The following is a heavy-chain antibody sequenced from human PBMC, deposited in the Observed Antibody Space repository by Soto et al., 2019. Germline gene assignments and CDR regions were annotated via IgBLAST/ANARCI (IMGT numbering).Heavy chain of an antibody. CDR3: ARECELELRDYYGMDV. CDR1: GGTFSSYA. V-gene: IGHV1-69*01. CDR2: IIPIFGTA. Sequence: QVQLVQSGADVKKPGSSVKVSCKASGGTFSSYAISWVRQAPGQGLEWMGGIIPIFGTANYAQKFQGRVTITADESTSTAYMELSSLRSEDTAVYYCARECELELRDYYGMDVWGQGTTVTVSS. D-gene: IGHD1-7*01. J-gene: IGHJ6*02.